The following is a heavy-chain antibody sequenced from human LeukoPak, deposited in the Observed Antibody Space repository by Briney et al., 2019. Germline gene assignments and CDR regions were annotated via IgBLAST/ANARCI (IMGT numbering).Heavy chain of an antibody. D-gene: IGHD3-10*01. J-gene: IGHJ4*02. V-gene: IGHV3-7*01. CDR3: ARDRFGELAPFDY. Sequence: GGSLRHSCAASGFTFSSYWMSWVRQAPGKGLEWVANIKQDGSEKYYVDSVKGRFTISRDNSKNSLYLQMNSLRAEDTAVYYCARDRFGELAPFDYWGQGTLVTVSS. CDR2: IKQDGSEK. CDR1: GFTFSSYW.